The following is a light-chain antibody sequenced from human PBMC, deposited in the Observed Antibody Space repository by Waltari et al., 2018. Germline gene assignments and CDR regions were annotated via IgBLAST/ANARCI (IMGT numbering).Light chain of an antibody. CDR1: SSNIGSNT. Sequence: QSVLTQPPSASGTPGQRVTISCSGSSSNIGSNTVNWYQQLPGTAPKLPIYRNNPRPSGVPDRFSGSKSGTSASLAISGLQSEDEADYYCAAWDDSLNGWVFGGGTKLTVL. V-gene: IGLV1-44*01. J-gene: IGLJ3*02. CDR2: RNN. CDR3: AAWDDSLNGWV.